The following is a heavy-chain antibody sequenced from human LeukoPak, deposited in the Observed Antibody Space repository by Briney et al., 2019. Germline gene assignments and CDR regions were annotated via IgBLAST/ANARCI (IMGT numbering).Heavy chain of an antibody. V-gene: IGHV3-30*04. D-gene: IGHD3-10*01. CDR3: ATSSMVRGAQFDY. Sequence: GGSLRLSCAASGFTFSSYAMHWVRQAPGKGLEWVAVILYDGSNKYYADSVKGRFTISRDNSKNTLYLQMNSLRAEDTAVYYCATSSMVRGAQFDYWGQGTLVTVSS. CDR2: ILYDGSNK. J-gene: IGHJ4*02. CDR1: GFTFSSYA.